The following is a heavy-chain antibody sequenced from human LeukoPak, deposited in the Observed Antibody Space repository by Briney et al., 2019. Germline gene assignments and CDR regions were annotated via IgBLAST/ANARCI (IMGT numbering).Heavy chain of an antibody. D-gene: IGHD3-22*01. V-gene: IGHV4-34*01. J-gene: IGHJ4*02. CDR2: INHSGST. CDR1: GFTFSSYS. CDR3: ARAGGYYYDSTPYYFDY. Sequence: GSLRLSCAASGFTFSSYSMNWVRQPPGKGLEWIGEINHSGSTNYNPSLKSRVTISVDTSKNQFSLKLSSVTAADTAVYYCARAGGYYYDSTPYYFDYWGQGTLVTVSS.